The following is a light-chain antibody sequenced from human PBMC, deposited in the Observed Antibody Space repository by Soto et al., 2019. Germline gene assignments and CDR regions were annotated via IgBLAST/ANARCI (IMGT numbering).Light chain of an antibody. CDR2: GTS. V-gene: IGKV3-15*01. CDR3: QQYNNWPPWT. CDR1: QSVNNK. Sequence: EIVMTQSPVTLSVSPGETVTLSCRASQSVNNKLAWYQQRPGQAPRLLIHGTSTRAANTPTRFSGSGSGTEFTLTISSLQSEDFAVYYCQQYNNWPPWTFGPGTKVEI. J-gene: IGKJ1*01.